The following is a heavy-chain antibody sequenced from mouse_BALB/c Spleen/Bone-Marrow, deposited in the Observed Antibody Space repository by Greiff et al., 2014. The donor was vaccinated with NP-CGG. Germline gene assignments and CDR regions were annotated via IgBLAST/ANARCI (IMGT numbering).Heavy chain of an antibody. J-gene: IGHJ1*01. CDR1: GYSFTGYN. CDR3: ARVGDNRHFDV. Sequence: EVQLQQSGPELEKPGASVKISCKASGYSFTGYNINWVKQTSGKSLEWIGNIDPYYGGTDYNQKFKGKATLTVDRSSSTAYMQLKSLTSDDSAVYYCARVGDNRHFDVWGAGTTVTVSS. V-gene: IGHV1-39*01. CDR2: IDPYYGGT. D-gene: IGHD3-3*01.